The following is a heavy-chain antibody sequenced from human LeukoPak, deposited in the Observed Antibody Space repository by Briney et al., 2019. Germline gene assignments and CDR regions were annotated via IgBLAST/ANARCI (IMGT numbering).Heavy chain of an antibody. Sequence: GASVKVSCKASGYTFTEYYMHWVRQAPGQGLEWMGWINPNSGGANYAENFQGRVTMTRDTSISTAYMELSSLRYDDTALYNCARAQSLNDYWGQGTLVTVSS. V-gene: IGHV1-2*02. CDR2: INPNSGGA. CDR3: ARAQSLNDY. CDR1: GYTFTEYY. J-gene: IGHJ4*02.